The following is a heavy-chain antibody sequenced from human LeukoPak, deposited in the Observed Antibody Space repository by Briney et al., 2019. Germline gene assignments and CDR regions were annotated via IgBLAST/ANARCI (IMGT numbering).Heavy chain of an antibody. Sequence: SETLSLTCTVSGGSIRSSSSYWGWIRQPPGKGLGWIGSLYYSGSTYYNPSLKSRVTISVDTSKNQFSLKLSSVTAADTAVYYCARDGGCSGGSCYMIYWYFDLWGRGTLVTVSS. CDR3: ARDGGCSGGSCYMIYWYFDL. CDR2: LYYSGST. CDR1: GGSIRSSSSY. D-gene: IGHD2-15*01. J-gene: IGHJ2*01. V-gene: IGHV4-39*02.